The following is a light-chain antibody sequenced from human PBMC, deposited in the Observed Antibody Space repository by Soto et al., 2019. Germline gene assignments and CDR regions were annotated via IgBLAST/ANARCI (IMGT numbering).Light chain of an antibody. J-gene: IGKJ4*01. CDR1: QSVSSY. CDR2: EAS. Sequence: EIVLTQSPATLSLSPGERATLSCRASQSVSSYLAWYQQKPGQAPRLLMYEASTRATGIPARFSGSGSETDFTLTISSLEPEDFAVYYCQQRSNWPLTFGGGTKVDIK. CDR3: QQRSNWPLT. V-gene: IGKV3-11*01.